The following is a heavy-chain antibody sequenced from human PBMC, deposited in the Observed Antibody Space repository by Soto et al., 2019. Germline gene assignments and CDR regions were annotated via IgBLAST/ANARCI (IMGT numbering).Heavy chain of an antibody. J-gene: IGHJ4*02. CDR2: INPSGGST. V-gene: IGHV1-46*01. CDR1: GGSFRSYA. CDR3: ARGLIYDSSGYYFDY. Sequence: EASVKVSCKASGGSFRSYAISWVRQSPGQGLEWMGIINPSGGSTRYAQKFQGRVTMTRDTSTSTVYMELSSLRSEDTAVYYCARGLIYDSSGYYFDYWGQGTLVTVTP. D-gene: IGHD3-22*01.